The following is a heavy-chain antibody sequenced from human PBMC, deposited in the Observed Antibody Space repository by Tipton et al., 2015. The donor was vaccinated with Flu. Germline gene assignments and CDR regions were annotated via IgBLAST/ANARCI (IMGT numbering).Heavy chain of an antibody. J-gene: IGHJ4*02. Sequence: SLRLSCAASGFTFSSYGMHWVRQAPGKGLEWVAFIRYDGSNKYYADSVKGRFTISRDNSKNTLYLQMNSLRAEDTAAYYCAKDRPIYDSSGYYPDYWGQGTLVTVSS. V-gene: IGHV3-30*02. CDR1: GFTFSSYG. CDR2: IRYDGSNK. CDR3: AKDRPIYDSSGYYPDY. D-gene: IGHD3-22*01.